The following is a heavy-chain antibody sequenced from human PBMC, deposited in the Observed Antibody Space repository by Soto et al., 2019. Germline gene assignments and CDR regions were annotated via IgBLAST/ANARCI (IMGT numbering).Heavy chain of an antibody. CDR1: DGSIGSDY. D-gene: IGHD3-10*02. Sequence: QVQLQESGPGLVKPSETLSLTCTVSDGSIGSDYWSWIRQPPGKGLEWLGNIDYIGNTNYNPSLKSRFTMSIYTSKNRFSLKLVSVTTADTAVYYCARMFDNYVNGNWFDPWGQGTLVTVSS. CDR3: ARMFDNYVNGNWFDP. J-gene: IGHJ5*02. CDR2: IDYIGNT. V-gene: IGHV4-59*01.